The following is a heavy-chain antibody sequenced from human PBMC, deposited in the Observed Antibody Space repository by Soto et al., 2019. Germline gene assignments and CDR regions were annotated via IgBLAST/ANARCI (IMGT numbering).Heavy chain of an antibody. CDR2: FDPEDGET. CDR1: GYTLTDLS. CDR3: AAATDTPKHSSGWYTDFCS. Sequence: ASMKVSCKASGYTLTDLSMHWERQAPGKGLEWMGGFDPEDGETIYAQKFQGRVTMTEDTSTDTAYMELSSLRSEDTAVYYCAAATDTPKHSSGWYTDFCSWG. J-gene: IGHJ5*01. V-gene: IGHV1-24*01. D-gene: IGHD6-19*01.